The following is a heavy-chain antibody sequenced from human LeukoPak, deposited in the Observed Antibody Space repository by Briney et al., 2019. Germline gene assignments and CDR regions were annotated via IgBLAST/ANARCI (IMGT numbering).Heavy chain of an antibody. J-gene: IGHJ4*02. CDR3: ARVICTGGSCFQNDY. CDR1: GFIFSNFE. Sequence: GGSLRLSCTASGFIFSNFEMNWVRQAPGKGLQWLAYTNSGATSEYYADSVKGRFTISRDNAKNSLFLQMNSLRVQDKAIYYCARVICTGGSCFQNDYWGQGTLVTVSS. D-gene: IGHD2-15*01. CDR2: TNSGATSE. V-gene: IGHV3-48*03.